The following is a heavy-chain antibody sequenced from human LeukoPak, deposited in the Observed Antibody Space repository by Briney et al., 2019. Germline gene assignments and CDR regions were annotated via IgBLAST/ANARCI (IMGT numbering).Heavy chain of an antibody. Sequence: ASVKVSCKASGYTFTSYDINWVRQATGQGLEWMGWMNPNSGNTGYAQKFQGRVTITRNTSISTAYMELSSLRSEDTAVYYCARALTYYYDSSGYDLDYWGQGTLVTVSS. CDR1: GYTFTSYD. J-gene: IGHJ4*02. CDR2: MNPNSGNT. CDR3: ARALTYYYDSSGYDLDY. V-gene: IGHV1-8*03. D-gene: IGHD3-22*01.